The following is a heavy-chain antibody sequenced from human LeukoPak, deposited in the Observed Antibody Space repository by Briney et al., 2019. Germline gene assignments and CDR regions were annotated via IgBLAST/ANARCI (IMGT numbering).Heavy chain of an antibody. J-gene: IGHJ4*02. CDR1: GGSFSGYY. CDR3: ARGPLGPTQEPGVYYFDY. V-gene: IGHV4-34*01. CDR2: INHSGST. D-gene: IGHD1-26*01. Sequence: PSETLSLTCAVYGGSFSGYYWSWIRHPPGQGLEWIGEINHSGSTNYNPSLKSRVTITIDASKNQFSLKLSSVSAADTAVYYCARGPLGPTQEPGVYYFDYWGQGPLVTVSS.